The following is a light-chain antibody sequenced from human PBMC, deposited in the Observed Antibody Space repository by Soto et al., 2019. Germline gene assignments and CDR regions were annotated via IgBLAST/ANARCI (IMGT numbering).Light chain of an antibody. CDR1: QTISIG. CDR2: KAS. Sequence: DIPLTQPPSTLSASLGDRVTITCRASQTISIGLAWYQQKPGKAPKLLIYKASTLKSGVPSRFSGSGSGTEFTLTISSLQPDDFATYYCQHYNSYSEAFGQGTEVDI. J-gene: IGKJ1*01. V-gene: IGKV1-5*03. CDR3: QHYNSYSEA.